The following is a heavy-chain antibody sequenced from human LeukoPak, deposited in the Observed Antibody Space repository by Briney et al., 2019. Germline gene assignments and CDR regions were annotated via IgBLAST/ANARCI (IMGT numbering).Heavy chain of an antibody. CDR1: GFTFSSYG. CDR3: AKDQASSGFYFHY. CDR2: IWYDGSNK. Sequence: PGGSLRLSCAASGFTFSSYGMHWVRQAPGKGLEWVAVIWYDGSNKYYADSVKGRFTISRDNSKNTLYLQMNSLRAEDTAVYYCAKDQASSGFYFHYWGQGTLVTVSS. D-gene: IGHD3-22*01. V-gene: IGHV3-33*06. J-gene: IGHJ4*02.